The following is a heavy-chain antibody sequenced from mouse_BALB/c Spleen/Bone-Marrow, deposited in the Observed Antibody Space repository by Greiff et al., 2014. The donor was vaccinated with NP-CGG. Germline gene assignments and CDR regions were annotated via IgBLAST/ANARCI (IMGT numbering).Heavy chain of an antibody. CDR3: ARHGGSRGYYFDY. CDR1: GFTFSSYT. V-gene: IGHV5-12-2*01. D-gene: IGHD1-1*01. J-gene: IGHJ2*01. Sequence: VQLKESGGGLVQPGGSLKLSCAASGFTFSSYTMSWVRQTPEKRLEWVGYICNGGGSTYYPDDEKSRFTNSRDNANNTLYLQMSNLKSEDTAMYYCARHGGSRGYYFDYWGQGTTLTVSS. CDR2: ICNGGGST.